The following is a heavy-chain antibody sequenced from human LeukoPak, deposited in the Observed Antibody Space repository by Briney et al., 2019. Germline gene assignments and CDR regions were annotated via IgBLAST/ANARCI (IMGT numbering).Heavy chain of an antibody. CDR3: AKTPASTTYYDY. J-gene: IGHJ4*02. Sequence: GASVKVSCKASGYTFTSYAIHWVRQAPGQGLEWMGWITPSGGTNYPQKFQGRVAITWDTSITTAYMDLSRLTSDDTAVYYCAKTPASTTYYDYWGQGTLVTVSS. D-gene: IGHD2-2*01. CDR2: ITPSGGT. CDR1: GYTFTSYA. V-gene: IGHV1-2*02.